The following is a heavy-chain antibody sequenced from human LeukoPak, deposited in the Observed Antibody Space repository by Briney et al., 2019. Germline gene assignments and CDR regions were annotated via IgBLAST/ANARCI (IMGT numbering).Heavy chain of an antibody. Sequence: ASVKVSCKASGYTFTGYYMHWVRQAPGQGLEWMGWINPNSGGTNYAQKFQGRVTMTRGTSISTAYMELSRLRSDDTAVYYCARGPQYSSSLDYWGQGTLVTVSS. CDR3: ARGPQYSSSLDY. CDR2: INPNSGGT. CDR1: GYTFTGYY. V-gene: IGHV1-2*02. J-gene: IGHJ4*02. D-gene: IGHD6-13*01.